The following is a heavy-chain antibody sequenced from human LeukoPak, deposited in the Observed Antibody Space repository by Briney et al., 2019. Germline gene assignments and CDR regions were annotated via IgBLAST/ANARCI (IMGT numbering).Heavy chain of an antibody. CDR1: GYTFTSYG. CDR3: ARNGGSGWLASYYYYMDV. J-gene: IGHJ6*03. D-gene: IGHD6-19*01. Sequence: EASVTVSCKASGYTFTSYGISWVRQAPGQGLEWMGWISAYNGNTNYAQKLQGRVTMTTDTSTSTAYMELRSLRSDDTAVYYCARNGGSGWLASYYYYMDVWGKGTTVTISS. CDR2: ISAYNGNT. V-gene: IGHV1-18*01.